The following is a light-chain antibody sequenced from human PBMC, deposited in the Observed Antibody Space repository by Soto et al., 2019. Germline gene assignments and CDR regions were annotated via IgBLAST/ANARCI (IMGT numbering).Light chain of an antibody. V-gene: IGKV3-20*01. CDR2: GAS. J-gene: IGKJ2*01. CDR1: QSVAGNY. CDR3: QQYGSSQMYP. Sequence: EIVLTQSPGTLSLSPGERATLSCRASQSVAGNYLAWYQRKPGQAPRLLIYGASSRATGIPDRFSGSGSGTDFILSISRLEPEDAAVYFCQQYGSSQMYPFGQGTKLEIK.